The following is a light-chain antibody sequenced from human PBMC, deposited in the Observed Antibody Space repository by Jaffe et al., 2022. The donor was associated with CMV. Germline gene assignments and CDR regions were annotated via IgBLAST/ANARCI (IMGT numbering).Light chain of an antibody. Sequence: SSELTQDPAVSVALGQTVRITCQGDSLRTYYASWYQQKPGQAPILVIYGRNSRPSGIPDRFSGSSSGTTAYLTVSGTQAEDEADYYCNCRDTSEDRVIFGGGTKLTVL. J-gene: IGLJ2*01. CDR3: NCRDTSEDRVI. V-gene: IGLV3-19*01. CDR2: GRN. CDR1: SLRTYY.